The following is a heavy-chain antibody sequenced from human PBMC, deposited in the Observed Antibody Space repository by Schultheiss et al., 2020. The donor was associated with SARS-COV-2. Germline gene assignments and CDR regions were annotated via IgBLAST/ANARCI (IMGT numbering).Heavy chain of an antibody. J-gene: IGHJ4*02. V-gene: IGHV3-64D*06. CDR1: GFTFSSYA. CDR3: VKDAPWNWDDEVHFDY. CDR2: ISSNGGST. Sequence: GGSLRLSFAASGFTFSSYAMHWVRQAPGKGLEYVSAISSNGGSTYYADSVKGRFTISRDNSKNTLYLQMSSLRAEDTAVYYCVKDAPWNWDDEVHFDYWGQGTLVTVSS. D-gene: IGHD1-1*01.